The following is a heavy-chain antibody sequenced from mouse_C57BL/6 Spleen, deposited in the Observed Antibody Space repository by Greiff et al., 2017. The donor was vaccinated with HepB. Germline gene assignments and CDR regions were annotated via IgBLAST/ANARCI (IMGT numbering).Heavy chain of an antibody. Sequence: QVQLKESGAELVKPGASVKLSCKASGYTFTSYWMQWVKQRPGQGLEWIGEIDPSDSYTNYNQKFKGKATLTVDTSSSTAYMQLSSLTSEDSAVYYCAKVGNAMDYWGQGTSVTVSS. V-gene: IGHV1-50*01. J-gene: IGHJ4*01. CDR3: AKVGNAMDY. CDR1: GYTFTSYW. D-gene: IGHD1-1*02. CDR2: IDPSDSYT.